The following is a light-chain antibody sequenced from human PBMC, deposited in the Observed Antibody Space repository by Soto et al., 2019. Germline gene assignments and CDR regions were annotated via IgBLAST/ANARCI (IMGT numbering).Light chain of an antibody. J-gene: IGKJ5*01. CDR2: AAS. V-gene: IGKV1-5*01. CDR3: QQHNTWPIT. Sequence: DIQMTQSPSPLSASVGDRVVITCRASQSITTWLAWYQQKPGKAPKLMIYAASSLQSGVPSRFSGSGSGTDFTLTISSLQPEDVAVYSCQQHNTWPITFGQGTRLEIK. CDR1: QSITTW.